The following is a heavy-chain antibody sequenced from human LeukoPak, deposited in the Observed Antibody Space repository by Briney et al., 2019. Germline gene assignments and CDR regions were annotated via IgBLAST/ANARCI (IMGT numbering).Heavy chain of an antibody. Sequence: GGSLRLSCAASGFTFTNYWMTWVRQAPGKGLEWVADIKQDGSEKLYVKSVRGRFTVSRDNAKMSLFLQLNSLRAEDTAVYYCARDNGVVHGVYYMDVWRKGTTVTVS. CDR1: GFTFTNYW. CDR2: IKQDGSEK. V-gene: IGHV3-7*01. J-gene: IGHJ6*03. CDR3: ARDNGVVHGVYYMDV. D-gene: IGHD3-3*01.